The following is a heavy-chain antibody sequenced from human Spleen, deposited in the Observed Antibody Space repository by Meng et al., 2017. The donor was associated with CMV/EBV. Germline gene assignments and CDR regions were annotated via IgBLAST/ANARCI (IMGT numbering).Heavy chain of an antibody. V-gene: IGHV3-30*02. CDR3: AKDNGYLGV. CDR2: IRYDGTNK. D-gene: IGHD2-2*03. Sequence: GESLKISCAASGFSFSSYGMHWVRQAPGKGLEWVSFIRYDGTNKYYADSVKGRFTISRDNSKNTLYLQMNSLRAEDTAVYYCAKDNGYLGVWGQGTLVTVSS. CDR1: GFSFSSYG. J-gene: IGHJ4*02.